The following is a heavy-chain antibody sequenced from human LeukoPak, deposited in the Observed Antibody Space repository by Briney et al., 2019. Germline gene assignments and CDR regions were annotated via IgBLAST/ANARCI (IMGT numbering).Heavy chain of an antibody. V-gene: IGHV1-24*01. CDR2: FDPEKGET. Sequence: GASVKVSCKVSGYALSELSMHWVRLAPGKGLEWMGGFDPEKGETIYAQKFQGRVTMTEDTSTDTAYMELSSLRSEDTAVYYCTRRVEHLVRGVIFWFDPWGQGTLVTVSS. D-gene: IGHD3-10*01. CDR3: TRRVEHLVRGVIFWFDP. J-gene: IGHJ5*02. CDR1: GYALSELS.